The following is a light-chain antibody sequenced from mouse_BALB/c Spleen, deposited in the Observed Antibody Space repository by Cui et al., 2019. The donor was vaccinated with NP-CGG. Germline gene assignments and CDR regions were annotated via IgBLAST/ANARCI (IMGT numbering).Light chain of an antibody. CDR3: II. CDR1: TEAVTTSNY. CDR2: GTN. J-gene: IGLJ3*01. V-gene: IGLV1*01. Sequence: AVVTQESALTTSPGETVTLTCRSSTEAVTTSNYANWVQEKPDHLFTGLIGGTNNRAPGVPARFSGSLIGDKAALTITGAQTEDEAIYFSIIFGSGTKVTVL.